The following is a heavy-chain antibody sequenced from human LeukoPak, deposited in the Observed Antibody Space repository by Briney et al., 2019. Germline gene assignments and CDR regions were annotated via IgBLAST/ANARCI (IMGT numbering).Heavy chain of an antibody. D-gene: IGHD3-22*01. CDR1: GFTFSSYG. J-gene: IGHJ4*02. CDR3: AKEGTYYYDSSGYYPSYFDY. CDR2: ISYDGSNK. Sequence: GGSLRLSCAASGFTFSSYGMHWGRQAPGKGLEWVAVISYDGSNKYYADSVKGRFTISRDNSKNTLYLQMNSLRAEDTAVYYCAKEGTYYYDSSGYYPSYFDYWGQGTLVTVSS. V-gene: IGHV3-30*18.